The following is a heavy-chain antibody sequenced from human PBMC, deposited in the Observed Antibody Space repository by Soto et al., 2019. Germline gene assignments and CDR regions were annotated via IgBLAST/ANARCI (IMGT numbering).Heavy chain of an antibody. CDR3: ARDRVMLTFGGASEEWGIDS. V-gene: IGHV4-31*03. J-gene: IGHJ4*02. D-gene: IGHD3-16*01. CDR1: GGSISSGGYY. CDR2: IYYSGST. Sequence: PSGTLSLTCTVSGGSISSGGYYWSGILHHPGKGLEWIGYIYYSGSTYYNPSLKSRVTISIDTSKNQFSLKLSSVTAADTAVYYCARDRVMLTFGGASEEWGIDSWGQGTLVTVPQ.